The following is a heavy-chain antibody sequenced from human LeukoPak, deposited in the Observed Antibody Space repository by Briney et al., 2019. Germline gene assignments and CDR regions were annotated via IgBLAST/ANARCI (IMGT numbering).Heavy chain of an antibody. Sequence: ASVKVSCKASGYTFTSYGISWVRQAPGQGLEWMGWISAYNGNTNYAQKLQGRVTMTTDTSTSTAYMELRSLRSDDTAVYYCARGDYGDYYYYYYGTDVWGQGTTVTVSS. D-gene: IGHD4-17*01. V-gene: IGHV1-18*01. J-gene: IGHJ6*02. CDR2: ISAYNGNT. CDR3: ARGDYGDYYYYYYGTDV. CDR1: GYTFTSYG.